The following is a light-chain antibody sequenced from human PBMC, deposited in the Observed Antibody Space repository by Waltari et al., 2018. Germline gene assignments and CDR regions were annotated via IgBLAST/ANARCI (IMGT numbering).Light chain of an antibody. J-gene: IGLJ3*02. CDR2: AFV. V-gene: IGLV1-40*01. CDR1: RSTIRAGYD. Sequence: QPVLTPPPSVSGAAGHSVTIPCTGSRSTIRAGYDALRYQQLPGAAPKPLIYAFVNRPSGVPDRFYGSKSGTSASLAINGLQAEDEAIYYCQSYDSSLNAVFGGGTKVTVL. CDR3: QSYDSSLNAV.